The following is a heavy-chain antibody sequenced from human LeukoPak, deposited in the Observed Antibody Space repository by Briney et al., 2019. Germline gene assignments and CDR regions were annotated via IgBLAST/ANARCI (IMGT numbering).Heavy chain of an antibody. Sequence: PSETLSLTCAVYGGSFSGYYWSWIRQPPGKGLEWIGEINHSGSTNYNPSLKSRVTISVDTFKNQFSLKLSSVTAADTAVYYCARSYYDFDMDVWGKGTTVTVSS. CDR3: ARSYYDFDMDV. J-gene: IGHJ6*03. CDR2: INHSGST. CDR1: GGSFSGYY. V-gene: IGHV4-34*01. D-gene: IGHD3-3*01.